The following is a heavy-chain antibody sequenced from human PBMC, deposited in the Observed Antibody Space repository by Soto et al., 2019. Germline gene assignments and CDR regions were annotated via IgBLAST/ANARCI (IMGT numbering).Heavy chain of an antibody. D-gene: IGHD3-16*02. CDR1: GFTFSIYL. CDR2: INSDRSST. CDR3: AIAVRAGSNPYYYYGMDV. Sequence: PGGSLRLSCAASGFTFSIYLMHWVRQAPGKELERVSRINSDRSSTSYADYVKGRFTISRDNAKNTLYRQMNSLRAEDTAVYYCAIAVRAGSNPYYYYGMDVWGPWTTVTVSS. V-gene: IGHV3-74*01. J-gene: IGHJ6*02.